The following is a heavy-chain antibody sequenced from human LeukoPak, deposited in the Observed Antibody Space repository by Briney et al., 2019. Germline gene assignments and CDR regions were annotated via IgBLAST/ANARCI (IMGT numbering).Heavy chain of an antibody. CDR1: GFTFSSYG. V-gene: IGHV3-33*06. Sequence: GRSLRLSCAASGFTFSSYGMHWVRQAPGKGLEWVAVIWYDGSNKYYADSVKGRFTISRDNSKNTLYLQMNSLRAEDTAVYYCAKGGWLRLRRHMDVWGKGTSVTVSS. D-gene: IGHD5-12*01. J-gene: IGHJ6*03. CDR2: IWYDGSNK. CDR3: AKGGWLRLRRHMDV.